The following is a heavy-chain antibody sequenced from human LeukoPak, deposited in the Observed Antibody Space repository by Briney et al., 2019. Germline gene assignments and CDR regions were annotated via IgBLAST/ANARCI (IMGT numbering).Heavy chain of an antibody. J-gene: IGHJ4*02. Sequence: GGSLRLSCAASGFTFSSYAMHWVRQAPGKGLEWVAVISYDGSNKYYADSVKGRFTISRDNSKNTLYLQMNSLRAEDTAVYYCARPDRVVGITTSFDYWGQGTLVTVSS. V-gene: IGHV3-30-3*01. CDR1: GFTFSSYA. CDR3: ARPDRVVGITTSFDY. CDR2: ISYDGSNK. D-gene: IGHD3-22*01.